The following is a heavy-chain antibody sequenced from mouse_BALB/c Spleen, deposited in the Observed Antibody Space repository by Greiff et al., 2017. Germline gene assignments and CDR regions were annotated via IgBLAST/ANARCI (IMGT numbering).Heavy chain of an antibody. CDR2: ISYSGST. Sequence: DVQLQESGPGLVKPSQSLSLTCTVTGYSITSDYAWNWIRQFPGNKLEWMGYISYSGSTSYNPSLKSRISITRDTSKNQFFLQLNSVTTEDTATYYCATYRYDGTYFDYWGQGTTLTVSS. CDR3: ATYRYDGTYFDY. CDR1: GYSITSDYA. D-gene: IGHD2-14*01. J-gene: IGHJ2*01. V-gene: IGHV3-2*02.